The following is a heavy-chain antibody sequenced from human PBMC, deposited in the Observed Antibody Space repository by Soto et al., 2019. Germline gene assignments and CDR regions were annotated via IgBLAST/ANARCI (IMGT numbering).Heavy chain of an antibody. D-gene: IGHD3-3*02. CDR2: IFNSGTI. V-gene: IGHV4-59*02. CDR3: GRDLLATASARWYFYYGLDV. Sequence: PEETLSLTCSVFGASVNSYYWSWIRQSPGGGLEWIGHIFNSGTIHYNPSLKSRVTMSVDSSKNQVSLKMNSVTAADTAIYYCGRDLLATASARWYFYYGLDVWGQGTAVTVSS. CDR1: GASVNSYY. J-gene: IGHJ6*02.